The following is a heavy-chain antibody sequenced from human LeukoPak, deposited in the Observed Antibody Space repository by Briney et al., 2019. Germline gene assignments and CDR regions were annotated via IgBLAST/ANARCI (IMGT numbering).Heavy chain of an antibody. Sequence: GASVKVSCKASGYTFSDYSMHWVRQAPGQGLEWMGWINPNSGITNSAQKFQGWVAMTRDTSISTAYMELRGLRSDDTAIYYCARDGRYGDFDYWGQGTLVTVSS. D-gene: IGHD4-17*01. CDR1: GYTFSDYS. CDR3: ARDGRYGDFDY. V-gene: IGHV1-2*04. J-gene: IGHJ4*02. CDR2: INPNSGIT.